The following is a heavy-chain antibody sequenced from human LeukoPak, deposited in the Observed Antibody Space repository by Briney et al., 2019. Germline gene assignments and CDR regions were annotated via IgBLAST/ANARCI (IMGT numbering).Heavy chain of an antibody. V-gene: IGHV1-46*01. CDR1: GYTFTSYY. Sequence: ASVKVSCKASGYTFTSYYMHWVRQAPGQGLEWMGIIYTSGGSTSYTQKFQGRVTMTRDTSTSTVYMELSSLRSEDTAVYHCVREFAGGLFDYWGQGTLVTVSS. CDR2: IYTSGGST. J-gene: IGHJ4*02. CDR3: VREFAGGLFDY. D-gene: IGHD2-8*02.